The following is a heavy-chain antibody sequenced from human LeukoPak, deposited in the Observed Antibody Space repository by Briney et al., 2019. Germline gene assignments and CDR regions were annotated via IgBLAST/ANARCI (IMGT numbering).Heavy chain of an antibody. D-gene: IGHD5-12*01. CDR2: MNPNSGST. Sequence: SVKVSCKASGYTFTSYDINCVRQATGQGLECRGWMNPNSGSTGYAQKFQGRVTITRNTSISTAYMELSGLRSEDTAVYYCARGRSTGYPYYFEYWGQGTLVTVSS. V-gene: IGHV1-8*03. CDR1: GYTFTSYD. J-gene: IGHJ4*02. CDR3: ARGRSTGYPYYFEY.